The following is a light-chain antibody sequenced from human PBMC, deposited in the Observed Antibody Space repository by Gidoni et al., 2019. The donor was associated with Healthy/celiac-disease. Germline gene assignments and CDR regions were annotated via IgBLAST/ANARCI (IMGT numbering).Light chain of an antibody. CDR1: QDISNY. CDR2: DAS. CDR3: QQYDNLPLT. J-gene: IGKJ4*01. Sequence: DIQMPQSPSSLSASAGDRVTITCHASQDISNYLNWYQQKPGKGPKLLIYDASNLETGVPSRFSGIGSGTYFTFTISSLQPEDIATYYCQQYDNLPLTFGGGTKVEIK. V-gene: IGKV1-33*01.